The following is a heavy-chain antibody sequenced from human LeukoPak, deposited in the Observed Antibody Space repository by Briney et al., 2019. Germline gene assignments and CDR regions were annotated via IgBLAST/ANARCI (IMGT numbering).Heavy chain of an antibody. V-gene: IGHV1-2*02. Sequence: ASVKVSCKASGYTLTDHYMHWVRQAPGQGLEWMGWINPYSGGTNYALKFLGRVTMTRDTSISTAYMELSRVRSDDTAVYYCARGADILTEFYIYGMDVWGQGTTVTVSS. CDR2: INPYSGGT. J-gene: IGHJ6*02. CDR1: GYTLTDHY. CDR3: ARGADILTEFYIYGMDV. D-gene: IGHD3-9*01.